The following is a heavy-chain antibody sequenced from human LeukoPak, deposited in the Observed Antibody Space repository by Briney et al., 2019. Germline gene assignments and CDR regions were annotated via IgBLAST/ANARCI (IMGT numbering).Heavy chain of an antibody. Sequence: GGSLRLSCAASGFTFSSYSMNWVRQAPGKGLEWVSSISSSSSYIYYADSVKGRFTISRDNAKNSLYLQMNSLRAEDTAVYYCARDPSVYYDSSGYYYPSYYMDVWGKGTTVTISS. J-gene: IGHJ6*03. V-gene: IGHV3-21*01. CDR3: ARDPSVYYDSSGYYYPSYYMDV. CDR1: GFTFSSYS. CDR2: ISSSSSYI. D-gene: IGHD3-22*01.